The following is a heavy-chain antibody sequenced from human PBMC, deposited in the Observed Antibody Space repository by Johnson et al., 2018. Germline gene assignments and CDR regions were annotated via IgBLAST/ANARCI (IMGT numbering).Heavy chain of an antibody. CDR1: GFTFSSYS. D-gene: IGHD4-17*01. V-gene: IGHV3-21*01. Sequence: VQLVESGGGLVKPGGSLRLSCAASGFTFSSYSMNWVRQAPGKGLEWVSSISSSSSYIYYADSVKGRFTISRDNAKNALYLQMNSLRAEDTAVYYWARWDYGDYVDYYYYMDVWGKGTTVTVSS. CDR2: ISSSSSYI. J-gene: IGHJ6*03. CDR3: ARWDYGDYVDYYYYMDV.